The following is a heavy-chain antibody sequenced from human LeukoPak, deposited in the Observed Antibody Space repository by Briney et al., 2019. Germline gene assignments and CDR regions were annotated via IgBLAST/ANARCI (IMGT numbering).Heavy chain of an antibody. CDR2: ISGSGGST. Sequence: GGSLRLSCAASGFTFSSYAMSWVRQAPGKGLEWVSAISGSGGSTYYADSVKGRFTISRDNSKNTLYLQMNSLRAEDTAVYYCARGGAYGSGSYYKWYYFDYWGQGTLVTVSS. D-gene: IGHD3-10*01. CDR1: GFTFSSYA. J-gene: IGHJ4*02. CDR3: ARGGAYGSGSYYKWYYFDY. V-gene: IGHV3-23*01.